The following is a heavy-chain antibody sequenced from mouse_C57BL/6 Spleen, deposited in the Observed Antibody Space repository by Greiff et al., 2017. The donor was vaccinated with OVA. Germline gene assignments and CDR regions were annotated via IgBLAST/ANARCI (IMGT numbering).Heavy chain of an antibody. V-gene: IGHV1-53*01. J-gene: IGHJ1*03. CDR2: INPSNGGT. Sequence: QVQLKESGTELVKPGASVKLSCKASGYTFTSYWMHWVKQRPGQGLEWIGNINPSNGGTNYNEKFKSKATLTVDKSSSTAYMQLSSLTSEDSAVYYCARRYYGSSSDWYFDVWGTGTTVTVSS. CDR1: GYTFTSYW. D-gene: IGHD1-1*01. CDR3: ARRYYGSSSDWYFDV.